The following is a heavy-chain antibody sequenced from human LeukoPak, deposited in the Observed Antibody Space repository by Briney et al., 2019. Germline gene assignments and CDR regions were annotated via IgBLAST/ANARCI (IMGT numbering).Heavy chain of an antibody. Sequence: GGSLRLSCAASGFTFSSYGMHWVRQAPGKGLEWVAFIRYDGGNKYYADSVKGRFTISRDNSKNTLYLQMNSLRAEDTAVYYCATLSLWDIVVVPAAIGIDYWGQGTLVTVSS. D-gene: IGHD2-2*02. CDR3: ATLSLWDIVVVPAAIGIDY. CDR1: GFTFSSYG. CDR2: IRYDGGNK. J-gene: IGHJ4*02. V-gene: IGHV3-30*02.